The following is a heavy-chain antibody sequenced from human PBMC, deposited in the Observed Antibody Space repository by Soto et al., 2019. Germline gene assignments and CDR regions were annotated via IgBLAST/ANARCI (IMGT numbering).Heavy chain of an antibody. V-gene: IGHV3-64*01. J-gene: IGHJ4*02. CDR1: AFTFSSCA. CDR3: ARDMGGYSGYVLDY. Sequence: EVQLVESGGGLVQPGGSLRLSCAASAFTFSSCARHWVRQAPGKGLEYVSAISSNGGSTYYANSVKGRFTISRDNSKNTLYLQMGSLRAEDMAVYYCARDMGGYSGYVLDYWGQGTLVTVSS. CDR2: ISSNGGST. D-gene: IGHD5-12*01.